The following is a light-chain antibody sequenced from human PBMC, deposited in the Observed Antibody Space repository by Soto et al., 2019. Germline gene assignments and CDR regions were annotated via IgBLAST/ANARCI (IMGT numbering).Light chain of an antibody. V-gene: IGKV1-27*01. J-gene: IGKJ1*01. CDR1: QGSSNY. CDR2: AAS. Sequence: DIQMTQSPSSLSASVGDTVTITCRASQGSSNYLAWYQQKPGQVPNLLIYAASTLQSGVTSRFSGSGSGTDFTLTISSLRPEDVATYYCQKYNNAPRTFGQGTKVEI. CDR3: QKYNNAPRT.